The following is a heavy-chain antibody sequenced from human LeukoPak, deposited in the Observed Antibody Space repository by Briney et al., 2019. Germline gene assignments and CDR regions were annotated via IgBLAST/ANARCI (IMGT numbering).Heavy chain of an antibody. Sequence: ASVKVSCKASGYTFTSYYMHWVRQAPGQGLEWMGIINPSGGSTSYAQKFQGRVTMTRDMSTSTVYMELSSLRSEDTAVYYCARVVGRAYGYYYYYMDVWGKGTTVTVSS. CDR1: GYTFTSYY. D-gene: IGHD2-21*01. V-gene: IGHV1-46*01. CDR2: INPSGGST. CDR3: ARVVGRAYGYYYYYMDV. J-gene: IGHJ6*03.